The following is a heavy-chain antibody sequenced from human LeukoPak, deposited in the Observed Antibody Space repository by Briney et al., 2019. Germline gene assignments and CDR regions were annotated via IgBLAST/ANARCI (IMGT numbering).Heavy chain of an antibody. CDR2: VYGGDTT. J-gene: IGHJ4*02. V-gene: IGHV3-66*04. D-gene: IGHD5-18*01. CDR3: AKLANTASDFDY. Sequence: GGSLRLSCAASGFTVSSNYMSWVRQAPGKGLEWVSVVYGGDTTYYADSVKGRFTISRDNSKNTLYLQMNSLRAEDTAVYYCAKLANTASDFDYWGQGTLVTVSS. CDR1: GFTVSSNY.